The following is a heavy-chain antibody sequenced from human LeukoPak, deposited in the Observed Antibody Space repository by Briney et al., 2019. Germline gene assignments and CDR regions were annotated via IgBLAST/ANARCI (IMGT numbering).Heavy chain of an antibody. CDR1: GGSISSGGYY. CDR3: ARDGRAGSLFAY. Sequence: SETLSLTCTVSGGSISSGGYYWSWIRQPPGKGLEWVGYISYSGSTNYNPSLKSRVTISVDTSKNQFSLKLSSVTAADTAIYYCARDGRAGSLFAYWGQGTLVTVSS. D-gene: IGHD6-19*01. CDR2: ISYSGST. V-gene: IGHV4-61*08. J-gene: IGHJ4*02.